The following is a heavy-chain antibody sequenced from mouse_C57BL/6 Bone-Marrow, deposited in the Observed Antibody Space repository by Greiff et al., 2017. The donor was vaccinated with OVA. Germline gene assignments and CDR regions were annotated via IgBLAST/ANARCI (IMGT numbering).Heavy chain of an antibody. V-gene: IGHV1-69*01. CDR3: ARRGRVSSMDY. Sequence: VQLQQPGAELVMPGASVKLSCKASGYTFTSYWMHWVKQRPGQGLEWIGEIDPSDSYTNYNQKFKGKSTLTVDKSSSTAYMQLSSLTSEDSAVYYCARRGRVSSMDYWGQGTSVTVSS. CDR2: IDPSDSYT. CDR1: GYTFTSYW. D-gene: IGHD1-2*01. J-gene: IGHJ4*01.